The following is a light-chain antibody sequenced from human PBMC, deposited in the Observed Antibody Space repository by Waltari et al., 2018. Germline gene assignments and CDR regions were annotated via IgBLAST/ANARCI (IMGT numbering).Light chain of an antibody. V-gene: IGLV2-11*01. Sequence: QSALTQPRSVSGSPGQSVTISCTGTSSDVGGYNFVSWYQQYPGKAPKLVIYDVNKRPSGVPDRFSGSKSGNTASLIISGLQTEDEADYYCCSYAGDYTVFGGGTKVAVL. CDR3: CSYAGDYTV. CDR2: DVN. J-gene: IGLJ3*02. CDR1: SSDVGGYNF.